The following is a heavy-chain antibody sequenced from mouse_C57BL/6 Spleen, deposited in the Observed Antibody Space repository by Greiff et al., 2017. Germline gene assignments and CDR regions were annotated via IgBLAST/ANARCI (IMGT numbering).Heavy chain of an antibody. Sequence: VQLQQSGPELVKPGASVKISCKASGYAFSSSWMNWVKQRPGKGLEWIGRIYPGDGDTNYNGKFKGKATLTADKSSSTAYMQLSSLTSEDSAVYFCARWDTTVAYFDYWGQGTTLTVSS. CDR3: ARWDTTVAYFDY. D-gene: IGHD1-1*01. J-gene: IGHJ2*01. CDR2: IYPGDGDT. CDR1: GYAFSSSW. V-gene: IGHV1-82*01.